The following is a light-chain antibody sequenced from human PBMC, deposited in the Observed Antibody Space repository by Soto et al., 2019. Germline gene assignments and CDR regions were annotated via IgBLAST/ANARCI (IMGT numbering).Light chain of an antibody. CDR2: AAS. J-gene: IGKJ2*01. Sequence: DIQVTQSPVSLSASVGDRVTITCRTSQGVSTYLNWYQQKAGDAPRLLISAASDLQTGVPSRFSGSGSGADFTLTISSLRPEDFATYYCQQAYITPYTFGQGAKLEI. CDR3: QQAYITPYT. V-gene: IGKV1-39*01. CDR1: QGVSTY.